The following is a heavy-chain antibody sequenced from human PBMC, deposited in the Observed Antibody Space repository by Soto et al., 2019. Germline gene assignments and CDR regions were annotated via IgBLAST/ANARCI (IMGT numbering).Heavy chain of an antibody. CDR3: ASGVRFLEWLLPYFDY. Sequence: GESLKISCAASGFTFSSYAMHWVRQAPGKGLEWVAVISYDGSNKYYADSVKGRFTISRDNSKNTLYLQMNSLRAEDTAVYYCASGVRFLEWLLPYFDYWGQGTLVTVSS. J-gene: IGHJ4*02. CDR2: ISYDGSNK. D-gene: IGHD3-3*01. V-gene: IGHV3-30-3*01. CDR1: GFTFSSYA.